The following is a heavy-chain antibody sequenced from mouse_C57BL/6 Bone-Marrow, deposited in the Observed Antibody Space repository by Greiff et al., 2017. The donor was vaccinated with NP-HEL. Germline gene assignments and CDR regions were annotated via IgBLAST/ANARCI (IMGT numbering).Heavy chain of an antibody. J-gene: IGHJ3*01. CDR2: INPYNGGT. V-gene: IGHV1-19*01. D-gene: IGHD2-3*01. CDR1: GYTFTDYY. Sequence: EVKLMESGPVLVKPGASVKMSCKASGYTFTDYYMNWVKQSHGKSLEWIGVINPYNGGTSYNQKFKGKATLTVDKSSSTAYMELNSLTSEDAAVYYCARHDGYYPAWFAYWGQGTLVTVSA. CDR3: ARHDGYYPAWFAY.